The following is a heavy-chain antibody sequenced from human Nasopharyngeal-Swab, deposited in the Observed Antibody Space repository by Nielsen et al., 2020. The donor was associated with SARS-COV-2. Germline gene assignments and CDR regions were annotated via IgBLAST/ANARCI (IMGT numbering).Heavy chain of an antibody. CDR3: ARVRGDYDSSGYYYHDGAFDI. CDR1: GFTFSSYW. Sequence: GESLKISCAASGFTFSSYWMHWVRQAPGKGLVWVSRINSDGSSTSYADSVKGRFTISRDNAKNTLYLQMNSLRAEDTAVYCCARVRGDYDSSGYYYHDGAFDIWGQGTMVTVSS. V-gene: IGHV3-74*01. CDR2: INSDGSST. D-gene: IGHD3-22*01. J-gene: IGHJ3*02.